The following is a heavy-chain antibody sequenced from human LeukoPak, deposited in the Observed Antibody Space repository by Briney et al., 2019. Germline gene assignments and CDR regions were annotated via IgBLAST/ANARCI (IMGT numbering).Heavy chain of an antibody. J-gene: IGHJ4*02. CDR2: ISGSGGST. Sequence: GGSLRLSCAASGFTFSSYSMNWVRQAPGKGLEWVSAISGSGGSTYYADSMKGRFTISRDNSKNTLYLQMNSLRAEDTAVYYCAKDHIPSGWYIVYYFDYWGQGTLVTVSS. D-gene: IGHD6-19*01. CDR1: GFTFSSYS. CDR3: AKDHIPSGWYIVYYFDY. V-gene: IGHV3-23*01.